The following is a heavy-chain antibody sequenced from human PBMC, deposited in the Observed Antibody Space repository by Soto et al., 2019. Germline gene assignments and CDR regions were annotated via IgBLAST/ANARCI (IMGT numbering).Heavy chain of an antibody. CDR3: ATDRGYSSSSLMWGDAFDI. CDR2: FDPEDGET. J-gene: IGHJ3*02. V-gene: IGHV1-24*01. Sequence: QVQLVQSGAEVKKPGASVKVSCKVSGYTLTELSMHWVRQAPGKGLEWMGGFDPEDGETIYAQKFQGRVTMTEDTSTDTAYMELSSLRSEDTAVYYCATDRGYSSSSLMWGDAFDIWGQGTMVTVSS. D-gene: IGHD6-6*01. CDR1: GYTLTELS.